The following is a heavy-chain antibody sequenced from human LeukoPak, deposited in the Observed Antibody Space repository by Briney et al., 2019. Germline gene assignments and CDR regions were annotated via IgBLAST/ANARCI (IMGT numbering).Heavy chain of an antibody. CDR2: ISSGGNTI. Sequence: KAGGSLRLSCAASGFTFSDYYMSWIRQAPGKGLEWVSFISSGGNTINYADSMKGRFTISSDNAKNSLYLQMNSLRAEDTAVYYCARDRTRDTFDYLRRGTRVTVSS. V-gene: IGHV3-11*04. D-gene: IGHD1-1*01. CDR3: ARDRTRDTFDY. J-gene: IGHJ4*02. CDR1: GFTFSDYY.